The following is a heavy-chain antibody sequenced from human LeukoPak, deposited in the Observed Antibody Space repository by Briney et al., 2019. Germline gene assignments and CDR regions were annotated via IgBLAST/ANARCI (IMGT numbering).Heavy chain of an antibody. V-gene: IGHV5-51*01. CDR1: GYSFTTYW. Sequence: GESLKISCRGSGYSFTTYWIGWVRQMPGKGLEWTGFIYPGDSDTRYSPSFQGQVTMSADKSINTAYLQWSSLKASDTAMYYCARRQGCSSTSCPPDSWGQGTLVTVSS. CDR2: IYPGDSDT. CDR3: ARRQGCSSTSCPPDS. J-gene: IGHJ4*02. D-gene: IGHD2-2*01.